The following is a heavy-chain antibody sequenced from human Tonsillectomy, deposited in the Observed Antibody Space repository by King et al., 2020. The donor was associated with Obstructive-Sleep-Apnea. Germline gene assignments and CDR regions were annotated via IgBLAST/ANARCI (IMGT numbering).Heavy chain of an antibody. J-gene: IGHJ4*02. Sequence: VQLQESGPGLVKPSGTLSLTCAVSGGSISSSNWWSWVRQPPGKGLEWIGEIYHSGTTNYNPSLKSRVTISADKSKNQFSLELSSVTAADTAVYYCARDSGGYCSGGSCYSRGGYDYWGQGTLVTVSS. CDR3: ARDSGGYCSGGSCYSRGGYDY. D-gene: IGHD2-15*01. V-gene: IGHV4-4*02. CDR2: IYHSGTT. CDR1: GGSISSSNW.